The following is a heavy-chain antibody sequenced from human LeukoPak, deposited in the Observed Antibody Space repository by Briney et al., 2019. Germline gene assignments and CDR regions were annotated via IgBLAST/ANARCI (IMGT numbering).Heavy chain of an antibody. CDR1: GGSISSYY. CDR3: GSPRTRPKWFDP. V-gene: IGHV4-59*08. Sequence: SETLSLTCTVSGGSISSYYWSWIRQPPGKGLEWIGYIYYSGSTNYNPSLKSRVTISVDTSKNQFSLKLRSVTAADTAVYYCGSPRTRPKWFDPWGQGTLVTVSS. J-gene: IGHJ5*02. D-gene: IGHD1-1*01. CDR2: IYYSGST.